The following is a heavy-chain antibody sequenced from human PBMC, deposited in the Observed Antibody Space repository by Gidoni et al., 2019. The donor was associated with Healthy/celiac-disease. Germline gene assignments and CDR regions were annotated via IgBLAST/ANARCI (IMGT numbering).Heavy chain of an antibody. CDR1: GGSISSSSYY. D-gene: IGHD6-13*01. CDR2: IYYSGST. CDR3: ARRPNSDSNEQLVLGLMYYMDV. V-gene: IGHV4-39*01. Sequence: QLQLQESGPGLVKPSETLSLTCTVSGGSISSSSYYWGWIRQPPGKGLEWIGSIYYSGSTYYNPSLKSRVTISVDTSKNQFSLKLSSVTAADTAVYYCARRPNSDSNEQLVLGLMYYMDVWGKGTTVTVSS. J-gene: IGHJ6*03.